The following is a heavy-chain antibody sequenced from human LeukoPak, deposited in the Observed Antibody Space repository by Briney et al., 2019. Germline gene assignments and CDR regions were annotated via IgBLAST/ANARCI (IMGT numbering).Heavy chain of an antibody. V-gene: IGHV3-7*01. J-gene: IGHJ4*02. Sequence: GGSLRLSCAASGFTFSSYAMSWVRQAPGKGLEWVANIKEDGSEINYVDSVKGRFTISRDNAKNSLYLQMNSLRVDDTAVYYCARDRGYSTFDYWGQGTLVTVSS. CDR2: IKEDGSEI. D-gene: IGHD4-23*01. CDR3: ARDRGYSTFDY. CDR1: GFTFSSYA.